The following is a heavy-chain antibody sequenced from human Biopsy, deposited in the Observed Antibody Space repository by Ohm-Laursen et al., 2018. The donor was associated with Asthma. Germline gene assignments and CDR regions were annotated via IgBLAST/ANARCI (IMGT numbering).Heavy chain of an antibody. D-gene: IGHD1-1*01. CDR2: ISKDASTQ. CDR3: VRDGTDDAFDI. Sequence: SLRLSCTAPGFSFSNSAIHWVRQAPGKGLEWVGVISKDASTQDYADSVKGRFTMARDNSKNTLDLQMNSLREEDTAVYYCVRDGTDDAFDIWGQGTVVSVSS. V-gene: IGHV3-30*01. J-gene: IGHJ3*02. CDR1: GFSFSNSA.